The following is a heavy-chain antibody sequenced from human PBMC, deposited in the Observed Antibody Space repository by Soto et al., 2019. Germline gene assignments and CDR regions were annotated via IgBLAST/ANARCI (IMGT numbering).Heavy chain of an antibody. CDR1: GFTFSSYS. CDR3: ARDYGDYVPPNYYYYYMDV. V-gene: IGHV3-48*01. J-gene: IGHJ6*03. Sequence: EVQLVESGGGLVQPGGSLRLSCAASGFTFSSYSMNWVRQAPGKGLEWVSYISSSSSTIYYADSVTGRFTISRDNAKNSLYLQMNSLRAEDTAVYYCARDYGDYVPPNYYYYYMDVWGKGTTVTVSS. CDR2: ISSSSSTI. D-gene: IGHD4-17*01.